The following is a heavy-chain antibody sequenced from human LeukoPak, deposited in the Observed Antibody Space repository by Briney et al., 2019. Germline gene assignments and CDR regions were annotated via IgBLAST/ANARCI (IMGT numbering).Heavy chain of an antibody. V-gene: IGHV3-30*04. CDR3: AREATPWAFDI. Sequence: GGPLRLSYAASGFTFSSYAMHWVRQAPGKGLEWVAVISYDGSNKYYADSVKGRFTISRDNSKNTLYLQMNSLRAEDTAVYYCAREATPWAFDIWGQGTMVTVSS. CDR1: GFTFSSYA. D-gene: IGHD4-23*01. CDR2: ISYDGSNK. J-gene: IGHJ3*02.